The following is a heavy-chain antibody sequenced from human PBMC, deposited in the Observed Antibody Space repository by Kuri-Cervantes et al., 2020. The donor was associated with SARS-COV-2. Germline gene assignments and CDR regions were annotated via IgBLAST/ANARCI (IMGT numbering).Heavy chain of an antibody. J-gene: IGHJ6*04. CDR3: ARGGSNYYGMDV. CDR1: GFTVSSNY. V-gene: IGHV3-66*01. D-gene: IGHD4-11*01. CDR2: IYSGGST. Sequence: ETLSLTCAASGFTVSSNYMSWVRQAPGKGLEWVSVIYSGGSTYYADSVKGRFTIARDNSKNTLYLQMNSLRAEDTAVYYCARGGSNYYGMDVWGKGTRVTVSS.